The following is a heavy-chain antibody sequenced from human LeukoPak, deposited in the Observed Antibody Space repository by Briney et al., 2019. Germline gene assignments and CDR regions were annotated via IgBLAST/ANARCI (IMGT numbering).Heavy chain of an antibody. D-gene: IGHD3-10*01. V-gene: IGHV2-5*02. Sequence: SGPTLVNPPQTLTLTCTFSGFSVNTNGVGVGWIRQPPGKALEWLALMYWDDDKRYSPSLKSRLTITKDIAKNQVVLIMTNMDPGDTATYYCARPSNSMVRGVTGYFDLWGRGTLVTVSS. CDR2: MYWDDDK. CDR3: ARPSNSMVRGVTGYFDL. CDR1: GFSVNTNGVG. J-gene: IGHJ2*01.